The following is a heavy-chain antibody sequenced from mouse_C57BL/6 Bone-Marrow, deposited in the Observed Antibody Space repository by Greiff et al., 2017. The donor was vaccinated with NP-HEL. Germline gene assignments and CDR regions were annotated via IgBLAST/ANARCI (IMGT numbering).Heavy chain of an antibody. Sequence: QVQLQQSGAELVKPGASVKLSCKASGYTFTSYWMHWVKQRPGQGLEWIGMIHPNSGSTNYNEKFKSKATLTVDKSSSTAYMQLSSLTSEDSAVYYCARSGSSTGSFDYWGQGTTLTVSS. J-gene: IGHJ2*01. CDR3: ARSGSSTGSFDY. V-gene: IGHV1-64*01. D-gene: IGHD4-1*02. CDR1: GYTFTSYW. CDR2: IHPNSGST.